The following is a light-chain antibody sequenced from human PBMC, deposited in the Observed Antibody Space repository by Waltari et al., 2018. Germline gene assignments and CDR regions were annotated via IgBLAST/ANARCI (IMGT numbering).Light chain of an antibody. Sequence: EIVMTQSPAILSVSPGERATLSCRASQSVGSKLAWYQHKRGQAPRLLIYGASTRASGLPARFSGSGSGTQFTLTISSQQSEDFAVYYCQHYNNWPYTFGQGTKLEIK. CDR3: QHYNNWPYT. CDR1: QSVGSK. J-gene: IGKJ2*01. V-gene: IGKV3-15*01. CDR2: GAS.